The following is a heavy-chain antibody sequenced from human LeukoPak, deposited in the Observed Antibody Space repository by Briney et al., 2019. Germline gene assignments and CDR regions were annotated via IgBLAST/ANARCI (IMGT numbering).Heavy chain of an antibody. Sequence: SETLSLTCAVSGYSISSGYYWGWIRQPPGKGLEWIGSIYHSGSTYYNPSLKNRVTISVDTSKNQFSLKLSSVTAADTAVYYCATLTIFAVEFSDIGDYWGQGTLVTVSS. CDR1: GYSISSGYY. CDR2: IYHSGST. J-gene: IGHJ4*02. V-gene: IGHV4-38-2*01. D-gene: IGHD3-3*01. CDR3: ATLTIFAVEFSDIGDY.